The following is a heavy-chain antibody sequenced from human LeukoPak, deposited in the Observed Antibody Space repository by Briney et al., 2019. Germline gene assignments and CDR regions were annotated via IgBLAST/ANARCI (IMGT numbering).Heavy chain of an antibody. CDR1: GYTFTGYY. CDR3: ARRDYGGNFDY. CDR2: INPNSGGT. V-gene: IGHV1-2*06. D-gene: IGHD4-23*01. Sequence: ASVQVSCKASGYTFTGYYMHWVRQAPGQGLEWMGRINPNSGGTNYAQKFQGRVTMTRDTSISTAYMELSRLRSDDTAVYYCARRDYGGNFDYWGQGTLVTVSS. J-gene: IGHJ4*02.